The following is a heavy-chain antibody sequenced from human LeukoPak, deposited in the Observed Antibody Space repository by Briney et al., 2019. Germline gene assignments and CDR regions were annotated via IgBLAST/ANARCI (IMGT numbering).Heavy chain of an antibody. J-gene: IGHJ4*02. CDR3: ARATYYDFWSGYFDRGPFDY. D-gene: IGHD3-3*01. CDR2: IYYSGST. V-gene: IGHV4-39*07. CDR1: GGSISSSSYY. Sequence: SETLSLTCTVSGGSISSSSYYWGWIRQPPGKGLEWIGSIYYSGSTYYNPSLKSRVTISVDTSKNQFSLKLSSVTAADTAVYYCARATYYDFWSGYFDRGPFDYWGQGTLVTVSS.